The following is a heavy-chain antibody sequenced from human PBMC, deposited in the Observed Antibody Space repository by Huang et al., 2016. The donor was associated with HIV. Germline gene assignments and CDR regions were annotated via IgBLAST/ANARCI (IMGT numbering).Heavy chain of an antibody. Sequence: QVQLVQSGAEVKKPGASVKVSCKTSGYTFTSYSIHWVRQAPGQGLEWMGIINHDVDRTSYEPKLQGRVTMTSDTSTSTVYMELSSLRSEDTAMYYCAREGQGYAMDVWGQGTTVTVSS. V-gene: IGHV1-46*01. CDR2: INHDVDRT. CDR3: AREGQGYAMDV. J-gene: IGHJ6*02. CDR1: GYTFTSYS.